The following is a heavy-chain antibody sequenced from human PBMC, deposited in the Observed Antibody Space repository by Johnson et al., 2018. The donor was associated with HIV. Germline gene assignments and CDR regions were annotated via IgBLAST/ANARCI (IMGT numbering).Heavy chain of an antibody. CDR1: EFTISGYY. J-gene: IGHJ3*02. CDR2: ISSGGTT. CDR3: ARDLRGAFDI. Sequence: VQLVESGGGLVPPGGSLRLYCTASEFTISGYYMSWVRQAPGKGLEWVSVISSGGTTYYADSVKGRFTVSRDNSGNTLYLQMNSLRAEDTAVYYCARDLRGAFDIWGQGTMVTVSS. V-gene: IGHV3-66*01. D-gene: IGHD4-17*01.